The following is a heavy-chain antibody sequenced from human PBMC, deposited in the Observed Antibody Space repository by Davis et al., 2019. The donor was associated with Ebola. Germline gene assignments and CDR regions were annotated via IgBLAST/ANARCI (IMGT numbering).Heavy chain of an antibody. D-gene: IGHD2-21*01. V-gene: IGHV1-18*01. CDR3: ARETQGGLRVRGAFDI. J-gene: IGHJ3*02. Sequence: ASVKVSCKASGYTFTSYGISWVRQAPGQGLEWMGWISAYNGNTNYAQKLQGRVTMTTDTSTSTAYMELRSLRSDDTAVYYCARETQGGLRVRGAFDIWGQGTMVTVSS. CDR1: GYTFTSYG. CDR2: ISAYNGNT.